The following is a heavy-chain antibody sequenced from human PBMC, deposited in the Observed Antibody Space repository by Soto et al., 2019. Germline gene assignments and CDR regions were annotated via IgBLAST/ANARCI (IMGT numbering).Heavy chain of an antibody. CDR1: GYTFTGYY. D-gene: IGHD5-12*01. V-gene: IGHV1-2*04. CDR3: ARESGSGYAPPYLGWFDP. J-gene: IGHJ5*02. Sequence: ASVKVSCKASGYTFTGYYMHWVRQAPGQGLEWMGWINPNSGGTNYAQKFQGWVTMTRDTSISTAYMELSRLRSDDTAVYYCARESGSGYAPPYLGWFDPWGQGTLVTVSS. CDR2: INPNSGGT.